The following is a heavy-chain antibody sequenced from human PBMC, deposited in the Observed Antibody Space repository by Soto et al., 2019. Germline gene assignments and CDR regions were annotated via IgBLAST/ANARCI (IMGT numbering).Heavy chain of an antibody. D-gene: IGHD3-3*01. Sequence: GGSLRLSCAASGFTFSSYAMSWVRQAPGKGLERVSAISGSGGSTYYADSVKGRFTISRDNSKNTLYLQMNSLRAEDTAVYYCAKDGRITIFGVVISGMDVWGQGTTLTVSS. J-gene: IGHJ6*02. V-gene: IGHV3-23*01. CDR1: GFTFSSYA. CDR2: ISGSGGST. CDR3: AKDGRITIFGVVISGMDV.